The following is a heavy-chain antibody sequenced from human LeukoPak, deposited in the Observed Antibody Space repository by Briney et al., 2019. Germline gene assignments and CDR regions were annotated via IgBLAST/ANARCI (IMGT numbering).Heavy chain of an antibody. V-gene: IGHV4-38-2*02. Sequence: SETLSLTCTVSGYSISSGYYWGWIRQPPGKGLEWIGCIYYSGSTNYNPSLKSRVTISVDTSKNQFSLKLSSVTAADTAVYYCARTTEAHSWRTRYYDYYMDVWGKGTTVTVSS. J-gene: IGHJ6*03. CDR3: ARTTEAHSWRTRYYDYYMDV. D-gene: IGHD6-13*01. CDR1: GYSISSGYY. CDR2: IYYSGST.